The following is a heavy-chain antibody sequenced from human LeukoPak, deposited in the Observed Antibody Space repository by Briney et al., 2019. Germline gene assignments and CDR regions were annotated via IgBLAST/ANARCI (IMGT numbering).Heavy chain of an antibody. J-gene: IGHJ5*02. CDR1: GGSISSSSYY. CDR2: INHSGNT. Sequence: PSETLSLTCTVSGGSISSSSYYWGWIRQPPGKGLEWIGEINHSGNTNYNPSLKSRVTISVDTSKNQFSLKLDSVTAADTAVYYCAIRAAEPWGQGTLVTVSS. CDR3: AIRAAEP. D-gene: IGHD2-2*01. V-gene: IGHV4-39*07.